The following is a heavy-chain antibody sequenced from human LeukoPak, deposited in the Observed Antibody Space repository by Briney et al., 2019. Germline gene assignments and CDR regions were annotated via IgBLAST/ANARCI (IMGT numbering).Heavy chain of an antibody. CDR2: IYPGDSDT. J-gene: IGHJ4*02. V-gene: IGHV5-51*01. CDR1: GYSFTSYR. D-gene: IGHD5-18*01. CDR3: ARHTQPDTAMVYFDY. Sequence: GESLKISCKGSGYSFTSYRIGWVRQMPGKGLEWMGIIYPGDSDTRYSPSFQGQVTISADKSISTAYLQWSSLKASDTAMYYCARHTQPDTAMVYFDYWGQGTLVTVSS.